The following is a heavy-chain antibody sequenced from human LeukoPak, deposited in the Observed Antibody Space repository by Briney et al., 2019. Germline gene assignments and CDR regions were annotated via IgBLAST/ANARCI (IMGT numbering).Heavy chain of an antibody. CDR3: ARTKAAGNGWENFDY. CDR1: GFTFSSYE. Sequence: PGRSLRLSCAASGFTFSSYEMNWVRQAPGKGLEWVSYISSSGSTIYYADSVKGRFTISRDNAKNSLYLQMNSLRAEDTAVYYCARTKAAGNGWENFDYWGQGTLVTVSS. J-gene: IGHJ4*02. V-gene: IGHV3-48*03. CDR2: ISSSGSTI. D-gene: IGHD6-25*01.